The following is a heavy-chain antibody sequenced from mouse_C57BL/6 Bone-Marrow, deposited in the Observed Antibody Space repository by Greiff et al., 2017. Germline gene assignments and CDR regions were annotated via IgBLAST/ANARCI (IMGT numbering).Heavy chain of an antibody. CDR2: IYPGHSAT. CDR1: GYTFTSYW. Sequence: VQLQQSGPVLARPGASVKMSCKASGYTFTSYWMHWVKQRPGQGLEWIGAIYPGHSATRYNQKFKGKAKLTAVTSSRTAYMELSSLTNEDSAVYCCARDCPSLYAMDYWGQGTSVTVSS. CDR3: ARDCPSLYAMDY. V-gene: IGHV1-5*01. D-gene: IGHD6-1*01. J-gene: IGHJ4*01.